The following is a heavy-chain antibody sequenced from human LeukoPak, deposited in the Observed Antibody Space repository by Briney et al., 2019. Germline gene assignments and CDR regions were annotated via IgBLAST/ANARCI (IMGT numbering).Heavy chain of an antibody. CDR1: GFTFSYYG. V-gene: IGHV3-30*02. J-gene: IGHJ4*02. Sequence: GSLRLSCVASGFTFSYYGFHWVRQAPGKGLEWVAFIRYAGSETYYAESVKGRFTISRDNAKNSLYLQMNSLRAEDTAVYYCARDFYDSSGYNRFDYWGQGTLVTVSS. CDR2: IRYAGSET. D-gene: IGHD3-22*01. CDR3: ARDFYDSSGYNRFDY.